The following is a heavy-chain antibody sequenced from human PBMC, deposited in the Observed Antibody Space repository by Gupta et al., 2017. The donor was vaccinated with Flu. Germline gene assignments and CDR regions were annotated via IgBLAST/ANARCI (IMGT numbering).Heavy chain of an antibody. CDR3: ARGTDYDYGDYAAD. Sequence: EVQLVESGGGPVKPGECLRLPCAASGFTFSSYTMNWVRQAPGKGLEWVSSISSSSVYIYYADSLKGRFTISRDNAKNSLYLPMNSVRAEDTAVYYCARGTDYDYGDYAADWGQGTLVTVSS. J-gene: IGHJ4*02. CDR2: ISSSSVYI. D-gene: IGHD4-17*01. V-gene: IGHV3-21*01. CDR1: GFTFSSYT.